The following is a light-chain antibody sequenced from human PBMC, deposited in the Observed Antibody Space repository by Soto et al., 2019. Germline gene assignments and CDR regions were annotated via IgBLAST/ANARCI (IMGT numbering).Light chain of an antibody. V-gene: IGLV1-40*01. CDR2: GNS. CDR1: SSNIGAGYD. CDR3: QSYDSSLSGSVV. J-gene: IGLJ2*01. Sequence: HSALTQPPSVSGAPGQRVTISCTGSSSNIGAGYDVHWYKQLPGTAPKLLIYGNSNRPSGVPDRFSGSKSGTSASLAITGLQAEDEADYYCQSYDSSLSGSVVFGGGTKLTVL.